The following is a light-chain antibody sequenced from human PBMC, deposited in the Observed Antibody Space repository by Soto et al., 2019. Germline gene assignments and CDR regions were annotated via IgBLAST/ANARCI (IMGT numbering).Light chain of an antibody. CDR3: AAWDDSLSAVV. Sequence: QSVLTQPPSVSEAPRQRVTISCSGSSSNIGDNAVNWYQQLPGKAPKVIIYYDDLRPSGVPDRFSGSKSGTSASLAISGLQSEDEADYYCAAWDDSLSAVVFGGGTKLTVL. CDR2: YDD. CDR1: SSNIGDNA. V-gene: IGLV1-36*01. J-gene: IGLJ2*01.